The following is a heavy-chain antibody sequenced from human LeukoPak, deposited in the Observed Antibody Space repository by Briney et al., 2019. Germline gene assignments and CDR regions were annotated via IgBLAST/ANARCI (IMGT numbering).Heavy chain of an antibody. D-gene: IGHD3-3*01. Sequence: GASVKVSCKASGYTFTGYYMHWVRQAPGQGLEWMGWINPNSGGTNYAQKFQGWVTMTRDTSISTAYMELSRLRSDDTAVYYCARGRTTKYDFWSGYQIDYWGQGTLVTVSS. CDR3: ARGRTTKYDFWSGYQIDY. V-gene: IGHV1-2*04. J-gene: IGHJ4*02. CDR1: GYTFTGYY. CDR2: INPNSGGT.